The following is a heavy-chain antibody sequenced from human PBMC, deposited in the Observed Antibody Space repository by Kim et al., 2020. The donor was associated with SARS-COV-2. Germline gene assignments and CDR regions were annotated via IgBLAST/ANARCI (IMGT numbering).Heavy chain of an antibody. V-gene: IGHV3-30*07. Sequence: GRFTIPRDNSRNTLYLQMNSLRAGDTAVYYCAREMRREVFCSSSWFSFDYWGQGTLVTVSS. D-gene: IGHD6-13*01. CDR3: AREMRREVFCSSSWFSFDY. J-gene: IGHJ4*02.